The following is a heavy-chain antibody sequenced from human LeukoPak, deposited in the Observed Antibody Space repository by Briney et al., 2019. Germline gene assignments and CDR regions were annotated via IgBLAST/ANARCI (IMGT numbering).Heavy chain of an antibody. V-gene: IGHV3-21*01. J-gene: IGHJ4*02. CDR3: ARLEYSSSYDY. CDR1: GFTFSSYS. Sequence: GGSLRLSCAASGFTFSSYSMKWVPQAPGKGVEWVSSISSSSSYIYYADSVKGRFTISRDNAKNSLYLQMNSLRAEDTAVYYCARLEYSSSYDYWGQGTLVTVSS. D-gene: IGHD6-13*01. CDR2: ISSSSSYI.